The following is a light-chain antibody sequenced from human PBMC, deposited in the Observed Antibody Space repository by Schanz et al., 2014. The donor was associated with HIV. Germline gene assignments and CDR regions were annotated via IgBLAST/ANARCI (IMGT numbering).Light chain of an antibody. Sequence: QSALAQPPSASGSPGQSVTISCTGTSSDVGGYNYVSWYQQHPGSAPRLIIYEVTKRPSGVSNRFSGSKSGNTASLTISGLQAEDEADYYCSSYTSSSSVVFGGGTKVTVL. CDR2: EVT. V-gene: IGLV2-14*01. CDR3: SSYTSSSSVV. J-gene: IGLJ2*01. CDR1: SSDVGGYNY.